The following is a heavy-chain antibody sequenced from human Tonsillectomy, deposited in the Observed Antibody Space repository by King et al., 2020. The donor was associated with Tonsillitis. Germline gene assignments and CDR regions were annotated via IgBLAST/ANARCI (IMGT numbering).Heavy chain of an antibody. J-gene: IGHJ4*02. CDR1: GFSLSNYW. CDR2: IKQDGSEK. V-gene: IGHV3-7*01. D-gene: IGHD3-16*01. CDR3: ARDTGGGVFDY. Sequence: VQLVESGGDLVQPGGSLRLSCAAYGFSLSNYWISWVRQAPGKGLEWVANIKQDGSEKYFVDSVRGRYTISRDNAKNSLYLQMNSVRAEDTSVYYCARDTGGGVFDYWGQGTLVTVSS.